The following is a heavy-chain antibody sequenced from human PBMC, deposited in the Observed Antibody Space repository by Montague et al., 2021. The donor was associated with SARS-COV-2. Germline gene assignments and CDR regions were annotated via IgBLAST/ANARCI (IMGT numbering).Heavy chain of an antibody. V-gene: IGHV4-61*02. D-gene: IGHD2/OR15-2a*01. CDR2: IYTTGST. J-gene: IGHJ4*02. CDR1: GDSITSDVSY. Sequence: TLSLTCTVSGDSITSDVSYWSWIRQPAGKGLEWIGRIYTTGSTNYNPSLKSQLTISLDTSKNQFPLKLSSVTAADTAVYYCAGDDFRWDFDCWGQGTLVTVSS. CDR3: AGDDFRWDFDC.